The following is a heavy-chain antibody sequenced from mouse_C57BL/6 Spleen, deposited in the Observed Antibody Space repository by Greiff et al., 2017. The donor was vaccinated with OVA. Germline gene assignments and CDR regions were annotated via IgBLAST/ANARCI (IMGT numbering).Heavy chain of an antibody. CDR3: ARRGSNSFDD. D-gene: IGHD2-5*01. CDR2: IYPSDSET. J-gene: IGHJ2*01. Sequence: QVQLQQPGAELVRPGSSVKLSCKASGYTFTSYWMDWVKQRPGQGLEWIGNIYPSDSETHYNQKFKDKATLTVDKSSSTAYMMLSSLTYEDAAVYYCARRGSNSFDDWGKGTTLTVSS. CDR1: GYTFTSYW. V-gene: IGHV1-61*01.